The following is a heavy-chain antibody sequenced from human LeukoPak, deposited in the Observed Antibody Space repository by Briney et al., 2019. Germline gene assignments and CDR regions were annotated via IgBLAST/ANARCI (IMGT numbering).Heavy chain of an antibody. CDR2: IYYSGSS. Sequence: SETLSLTCTVSGGSISSSSNFWAWIRQPPGKGLEWIGSIYYSGSSYYNPSLNSRATISVDTSKSQFSLKLNFVTAADTAVYYCARQGESLTWLDPWGQGTLVTVSS. CDR3: ARQGESLTWLDP. V-gene: IGHV4-39*01. CDR1: GGSISSSSNF. D-gene: IGHD2-21*01. J-gene: IGHJ5*02.